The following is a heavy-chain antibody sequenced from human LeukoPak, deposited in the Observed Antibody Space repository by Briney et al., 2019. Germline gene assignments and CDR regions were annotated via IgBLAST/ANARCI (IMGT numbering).Heavy chain of an antibody. D-gene: IGHD5-12*01. CDR2: IYHSGST. J-gene: IGHJ3*02. Sequence: SETLSLTCTVSGGSISSGGYYWSWIRQPPGKGLEWIGYIYHSGSTYYNPSLKSRVTISVDTSKNQFSLKLSSVTAADTAVYYCARGGRGSDAFDIWGQGTMVTVSS. CDR3: ARGGRGSDAFDI. CDR1: GGSISSGGYY. V-gene: IGHV4-30-2*01.